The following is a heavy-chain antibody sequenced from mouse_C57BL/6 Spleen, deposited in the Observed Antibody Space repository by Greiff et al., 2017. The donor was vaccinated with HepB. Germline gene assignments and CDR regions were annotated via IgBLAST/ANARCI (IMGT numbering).Heavy chain of an antibody. J-gene: IGHJ3*01. CDR3: ARNYDYDEFAY. CDR2: IYPGDGDT. CDR1: GYAFSSSW. V-gene: IGHV1-82*01. Sequence: QVQLKQSGPELVKPGASVKISCKASGYAFSSSWMNWVKQRPGKGLEWIGRIYPGDGDTNYNGKFKGKATLTADKSSSTAYMQLSSLTSEDSAVYFCARNYDYDEFAYWGQGTLVTVSA. D-gene: IGHD2-4*01.